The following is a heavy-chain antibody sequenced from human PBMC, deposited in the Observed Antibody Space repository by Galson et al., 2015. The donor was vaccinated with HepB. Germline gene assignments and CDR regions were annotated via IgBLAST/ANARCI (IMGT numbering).Heavy chain of an antibody. Sequence: SVKVSCKASGYTFINWLRQAPGQSLEWMGWINGGNGNTKYSQKFQGRVTITRDTSANTAYMEPSGLTSEDTAVYYCATPYFGSARRVPGDYGMDVWGQGTTVTVSS. CDR2: INGGNGNT. CDR1: GYTFI. D-gene: IGHD3-10*01. V-gene: IGHV1-3*01. CDR3: ATPYFGSARRVPGDYGMDV. J-gene: IGHJ6*02.